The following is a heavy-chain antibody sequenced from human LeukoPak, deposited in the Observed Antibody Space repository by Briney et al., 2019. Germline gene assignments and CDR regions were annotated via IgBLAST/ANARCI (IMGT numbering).Heavy chain of an antibody. Sequence: ASVKVSCKASGYTFTGYYMHWVRQAPGQGLEWMGWINPNSGGTNYAQKFQGRVTMTGDTSISTAYMELSRLRSDDTAVYYCARPKAVILGGSGSYSSLDYWGQGTLVTVSS. V-gene: IGHV1-2*02. J-gene: IGHJ4*02. CDR3: ARPKAVILGGSGSYSSLDY. CDR2: INPNSGGT. CDR1: GYTFTGYY. D-gene: IGHD3-10*01.